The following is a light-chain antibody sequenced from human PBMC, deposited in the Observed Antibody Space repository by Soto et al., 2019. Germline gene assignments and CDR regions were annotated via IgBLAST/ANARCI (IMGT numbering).Light chain of an antibody. CDR2: DAS. V-gene: IGKV1-5*01. Sequence: DIQMTQSPSTLSASVGDRVTITCRASQSINSWLAWYQQKPGKAPKLLIYDASSLESGVPSRFSGSGSGTDFTLTISSLQPGDFATYYCQQYNYYPYTFGQGTKLEIK. J-gene: IGKJ2*01. CDR1: QSINSW. CDR3: QQYNYYPYT.